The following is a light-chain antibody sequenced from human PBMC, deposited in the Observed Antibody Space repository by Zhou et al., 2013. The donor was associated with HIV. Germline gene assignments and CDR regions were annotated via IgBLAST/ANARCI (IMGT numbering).Light chain of an antibody. CDR2: DAS. Sequence: EIVLTQSPATLSLSPGERATLSCRASQSVSTLLAWYQQKPGQAPRLLIYDASNRAPGVPARFIGSGSGADFTLTISSLEPEDFAVYYCQQRSNWPPNSFGQGTKLEIK. J-gene: IGKJ2*03. CDR1: QSVSTL. V-gene: IGKV3-11*01. CDR3: QQRSNWPPNS.